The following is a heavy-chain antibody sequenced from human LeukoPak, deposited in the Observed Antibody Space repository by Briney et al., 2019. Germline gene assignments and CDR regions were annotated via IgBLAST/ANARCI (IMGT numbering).Heavy chain of an antibody. CDR1: GFTFSSYA. V-gene: IGHV3-23*01. J-gene: IGHJ4*02. D-gene: IGHD3-22*01. CDR3: AKAMDITMIVVVLDY. CDR2: ISGSGGST. Sequence: GGSLRLSCAASGFTFSSYAMSWVRQAPGKGLEWVSAISGSGGSTYYADSVRGRFTISRDNSKNTLYLQMNSLRAEDTAVYYCAKAMDITMIVVVLDYWGQGTLVTVSS.